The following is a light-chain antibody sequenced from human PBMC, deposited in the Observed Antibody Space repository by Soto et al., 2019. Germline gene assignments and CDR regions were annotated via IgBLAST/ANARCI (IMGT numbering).Light chain of an antibody. J-gene: IGKJ1*01. V-gene: IGKV1-8*01. CDR3: LQDYTYPWT. CDR1: QGISSW. Sequence: AIRMTQSPSSLSASTGDRVTITCRASQGISSWLAWFQQKPGTAPNLLIYKASTLQSGVPSRFSGSASGTDFTLTISSLQPEDFATYYCLQDYTYPWTFGQGTKV. CDR2: KAS.